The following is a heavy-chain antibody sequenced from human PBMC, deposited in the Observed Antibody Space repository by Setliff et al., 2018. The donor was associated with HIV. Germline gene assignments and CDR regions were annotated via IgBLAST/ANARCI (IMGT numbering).Heavy chain of an antibody. Sequence: SETLSLTCTVSGGSMSSYYWGWIRQPPGKGLEWIGSIYYTGSTDYNTSLMSRVTISLDTPKNQFSLKLNSVIAADTAVYYCARNRVPSSLWGQGTLVTVSS. J-gene: IGHJ4*02. V-gene: IGHV4-59*01. CDR1: GGSMSSYY. D-gene: IGHD3-10*01. CDR3: ARNRVPSSL. CDR2: IYYTGST.